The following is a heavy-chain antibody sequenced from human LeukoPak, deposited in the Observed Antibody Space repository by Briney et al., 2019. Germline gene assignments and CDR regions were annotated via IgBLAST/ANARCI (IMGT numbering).Heavy chain of an antibody. Sequence: PSETLSLTCSVFGYSISGGYYWGWIRQPPGKGLEWIGTIYHSGRTYYNPSLRSRLTISVDTSKNQFSLKLSSVTAADTAVYYCASGAYYYDSSGSLILYYFDYWGQGTLVTVSS. CDR1: GYSISGGYY. V-gene: IGHV4-38-2*02. CDR2: IYHSGRT. D-gene: IGHD3-22*01. CDR3: ASGAYYYDSSGSLILYYFDY. J-gene: IGHJ4*02.